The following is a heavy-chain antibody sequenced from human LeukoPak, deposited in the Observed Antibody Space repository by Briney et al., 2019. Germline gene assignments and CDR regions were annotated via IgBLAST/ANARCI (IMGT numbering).Heavy chain of an antibody. D-gene: IGHD1-1*01. CDR2: IGTAGDT. CDR1: GFTFSDYD. CDR3: ARVAKERVGGVYYFDY. V-gene: IGHV3-13*01. Sequence: GGSLRLSCAASGFTFSDYDMHWVRQATGKGLEWVSAIGTAGDTYHTGSVKGRFTISRENAKNSLYLQMNSLRAGDTAVYYCARVAKERVGGVYYFDYWGQGTLVTVSS. J-gene: IGHJ4*02.